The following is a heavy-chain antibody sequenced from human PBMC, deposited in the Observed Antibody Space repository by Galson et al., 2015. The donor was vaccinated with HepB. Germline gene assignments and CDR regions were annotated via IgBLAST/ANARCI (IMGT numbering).Heavy chain of an antibody. CDR3: ARQKDSGSYWIFDY. CDR1: GYTFTGYY. D-gene: IGHD1-26*01. V-gene: IGHV1-2*02. J-gene: IGHJ4*02. Sequence: SVKVSCKASGYTFTGYYMHWVRQAPGQGLEWMGWINPNSGGTNYAQKFQGRVTMTRDTSISTAYMELSRLRSDDTAVYYCARQKDSGSYWIFDYWGQGTLVTVSS. CDR2: INPNSGGT.